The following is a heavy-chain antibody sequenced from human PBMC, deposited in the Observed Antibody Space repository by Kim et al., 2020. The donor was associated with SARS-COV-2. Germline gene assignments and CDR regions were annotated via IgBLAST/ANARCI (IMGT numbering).Heavy chain of an antibody. CDR2: ISSSGSNT. D-gene: IGHD2-15*01. CDR3: ARSVYCRAGSCYTRYFDT. Sequence: GGSLRLSCAASGFTFSTYAMNWVRQAPGKGLEWVSTISSSGSNTYYADSVRGRFTISRDDSKKLYLQMNSLRAADTAVYYCARSVYCRAGSCYTRYFDTWGQGTLVTVSP. V-gene: IGHV3-23*01. J-gene: IGHJ4*02. CDR1: GFTFSTYA.